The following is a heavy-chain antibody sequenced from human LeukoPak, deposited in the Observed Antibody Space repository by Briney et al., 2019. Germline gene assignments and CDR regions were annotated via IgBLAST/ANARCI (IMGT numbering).Heavy chain of an antibody. CDR2: IYYSGST. D-gene: IGHD3-10*01. Sequence: KPSETLSLTCTVSGGSISGSSYYWGWIRQPPGKGLEWIGSIYYSGSTYYNPSLKSRVTISVDTSKNQFSLKLSSVTATDTGVYYCARHYGPWGQGTLVTVSS. CDR1: GGSISGSSYY. CDR3: ARHYGP. V-gene: IGHV4-39*01. J-gene: IGHJ4*02.